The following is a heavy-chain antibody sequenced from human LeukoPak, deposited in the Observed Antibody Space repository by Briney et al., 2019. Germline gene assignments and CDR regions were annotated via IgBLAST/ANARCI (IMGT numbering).Heavy chain of an antibody. Sequence: SVKVSCKASGGTFSSYAISWVRQAPGQGLEWMGGIIPIFGTANYAQKFQGRVTITADESTSTAYMELSSLRSEDAAVYYCARAKYYYDRETHDAFDIWGQVTMVTVSS. J-gene: IGHJ3*02. CDR3: ARAKYYYDRETHDAFDI. V-gene: IGHV1-69*13. CDR2: IIPIFGTA. CDR1: GGTFSSYA. D-gene: IGHD3-22*01.